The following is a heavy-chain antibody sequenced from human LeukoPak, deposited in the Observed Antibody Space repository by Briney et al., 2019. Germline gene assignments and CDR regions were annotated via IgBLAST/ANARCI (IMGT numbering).Heavy chain of an antibody. D-gene: IGHD6-13*01. CDR1: GYSISSGYY. CDR3: ARAGIAAAGGSYY. J-gene: IGHJ4*02. V-gene: IGHV4-38-2*02. CDR2: IYHSGST. Sequence: SETLSLTCTVSGYSISSGYYWGWIRQPPGKGLEWIGSIYHSGSTYYNPSLRSRVTISVDTSKNQFSLKLSSVTAADTAVYHCARAGIAAAGGSYYWGQGTLVTVSS.